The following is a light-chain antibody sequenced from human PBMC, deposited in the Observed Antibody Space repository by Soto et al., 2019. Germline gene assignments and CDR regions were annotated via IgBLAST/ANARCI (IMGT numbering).Light chain of an antibody. CDR1: QSIDNY. CDR2: AAY. V-gene: IGKV1-39*01. Sequence: DIPMTQSPSSLSASVGDRVPITCRTSQSIDNYLNGYEQKPAKAPKLLMYAAYTLQSGVPSRCSGSGAEKDFTLTISSLQPEDIATYYCQQSYSTLFTFGPGTKVDLK. CDR3: QQSYSTLFT. J-gene: IGKJ3*01.